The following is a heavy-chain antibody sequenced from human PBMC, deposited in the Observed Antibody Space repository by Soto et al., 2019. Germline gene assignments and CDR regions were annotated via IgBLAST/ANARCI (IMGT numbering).Heavy chain of an antibody. Sequence: ASVKVSCKASGYTFTSYGISWVRQAPGQGLEWMGWISAYNGNTNYAQKLQGRVTMTTDTSTSTAYMGLRSLRSDDTAVYYCARGESGWSPIERMDLDYWGQGPLVTVSS. CDR3: ARGESGWSPIERMDLDY. V-gene: IGHV1-18*01. CDR1: GYTFTSYG. D-gene: IGHD2-15*01. CDR2: ISAYNGNT. J-gene: IGHJ4*02.